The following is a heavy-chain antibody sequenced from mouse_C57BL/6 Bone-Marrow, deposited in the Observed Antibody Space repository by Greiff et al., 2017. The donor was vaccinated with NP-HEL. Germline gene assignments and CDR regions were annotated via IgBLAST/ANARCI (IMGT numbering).Heavy chain of an antibody. D-gene: IGHD2-4*01. CDR1: GYTFTDYY. Sequence: VQLQQSGPELVKPEASVKISCKASGYTFTDYYINWVKQRPGQGLEWIGWIFPGSGSTYYNEKLKGKATITVDKSSSTAYMLLSSLTSEDSAVYFCARKKVYYDYYYAMDYWGQGTSVTVSS. J-gene: IGHJ4*01. V-gene: IGHV1-75*01. CDR3: ARKKVYYDYYYAMDY. CDR2: IFPGSGST.